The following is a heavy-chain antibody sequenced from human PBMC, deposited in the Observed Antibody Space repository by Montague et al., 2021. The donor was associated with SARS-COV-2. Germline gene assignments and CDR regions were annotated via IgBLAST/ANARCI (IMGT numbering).Heavy chain of an antibody. CDR2: IYHNGST. Sequence: SETLSLTCTVSGGSTSSYYWTWIRQPPGKGLESIGYIYHNGSTKYNPSLKSRVTISVDTSKNQFSLKLSSVSVADTAVYYCARGGGNSADYYNYTMDVWGQGTTVTVFS. CDR1: GGSTSSYY. CDR3: ARGGGNSADYYNYTMDV. J-gene: IGHJ6*02. D-gene: IGHD4-23*01. V-gene: IGHV4-59*01.